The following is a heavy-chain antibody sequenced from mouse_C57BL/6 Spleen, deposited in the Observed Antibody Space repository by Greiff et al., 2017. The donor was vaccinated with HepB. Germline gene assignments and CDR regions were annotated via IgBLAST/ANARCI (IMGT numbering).Heavy chain of an antibody. J-gene: IGHJ4*01. D-gene: IGHD3-2*02. CDR1: GYTFTSYW. CDR2: IDPSDSYT. CDR3: ARGGSSGYGAMDY. V-gene: IGHV1-69*01. Sequence: QVQLQQPGAELVMPGASVKLSCKASGYTFTSYWMHWVKQRPGQGLEWIGEIDPSDSYTNYNQKFKGKSTLTVDKSSSTAYMQLSSLTSEDSAVYYCARGGSSGYGAMDYWGQGTSVTVSS.